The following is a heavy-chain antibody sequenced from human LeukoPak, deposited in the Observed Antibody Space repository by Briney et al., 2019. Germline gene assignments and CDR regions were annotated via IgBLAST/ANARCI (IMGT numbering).Heavy chain of an antibody. CDR1: GYSFTTYW. D-gene: IGHD4-11*01. J-gene: IGHJ4*02. CDR3: ARGLEITTSGYFDY. Sequence: GESLKISCKGSGYSFTTYWIGWVRQMPGKGLEWLGIIYPGDSDTRYSPSFRGRVTISADKSISTAYLQWSSLKASDTAMYYCARGLEITTSGYFDYWGQGTLVTVSS. CDR2: IYPGDSDT. V-gene: IGHV5-51*01.